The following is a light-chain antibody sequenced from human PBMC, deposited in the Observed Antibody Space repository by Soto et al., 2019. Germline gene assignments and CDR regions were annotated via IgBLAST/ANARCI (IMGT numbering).Light chain of an antibody. CDR1: STDVGGQNY. Sequence: QSALTQRPSALGSPGQSVAIYCTGTSTDVGGQNYVSWYQHHPGKATKHIVYKVTDLPSRVPDRVFGTKPSNRACLTVFGLQTEDDAYYYCSSHAGSSNYVFGTGTKVTVL. CDR3: SSHAGSSNYV. CDR2: KVT. V-gene: IGLV2-8*01. J-gene: IGLJ1*01.